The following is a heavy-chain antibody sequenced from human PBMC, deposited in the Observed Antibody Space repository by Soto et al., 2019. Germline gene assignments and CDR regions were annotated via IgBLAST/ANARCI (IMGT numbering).Heavy chain of an antibody. CDR2: ISSSSSYI. J-gene: IGHJ6*02. Sequence: GSLRLSCAASGFTFSSYSMNWVRQAPGKGLEWVSSISSSSSYIYYADSVKGRFTISRDNAKNSLYLQMNSLRAEDTAVYYCARDPQPSGRPSYGMDVWGQGTKVTVSS. V-gene: IGHV3-21*01. CDR1: GFTFSSYS. D-gene: IGHD1-1*01. CDR3: ARDPQPSGRPSYGMDV.